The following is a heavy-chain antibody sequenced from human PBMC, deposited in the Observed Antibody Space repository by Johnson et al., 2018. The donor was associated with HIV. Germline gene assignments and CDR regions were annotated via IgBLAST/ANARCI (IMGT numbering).Heavy chain of an antibody. D-gene: IGHD6-19*01. CDR3: ARESLRRIAVSGPGDSAFDI. CDR2: IGTLGDT. Sequence: VQLVESGGGLVQPGGSLRLSCAASGFTFSSYDMHWVRQPTGKGLEWVSAIGTLGDTSYPDSVKGRFTIPREDAKNSLYLQMNSLRAGDTAVYYCARESLRRIAVSGPGDSAFDIWGQGTMVTVSS. V-gene: IGHV3-13*01. CDR1: GFTFSSYD. J-gene: IGHJ3*02.